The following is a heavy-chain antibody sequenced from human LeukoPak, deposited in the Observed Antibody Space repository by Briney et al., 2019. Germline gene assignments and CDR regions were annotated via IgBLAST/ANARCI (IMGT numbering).Heavy chain of an antibody. Sequence: ASVKVSCKASGYTLTGYYVHWVRQAPGQGLEWMGWINPNSGGTNYAQKFQGRVTMTRDTSISTAYMELSRLRSDDTAVYYCARSSLRYFDWLPNFDYWGQGTLVTVSS. CDR3: ARSSLRYFDWLPNFDY. J-gene: IGHJ4*02. CDR2: INPNSGGT. D-gene: IGHD3-9*01. V-gene: IGHV1-2*02. CDR1: GYTLTGYY.